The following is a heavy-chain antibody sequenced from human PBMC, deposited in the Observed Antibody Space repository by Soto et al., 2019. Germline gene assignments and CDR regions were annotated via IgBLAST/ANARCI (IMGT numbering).Heavy chain of an antibody. Sequence: GGSLRLSCTASGFTFSSHAMTWVRQAPGKGLEWVSGLSDSGGSIYYADSVKGRFTISRDNSMNTLYLQMKTLRAEDTAVYYCAKVSSSWYAGFFDLWGRGTLVTVSS. V-gene: IGHV3-23*01. CDR3: AKVSSSWYAGFFDL. J-gene: IGHJ4*02. CDR1: GFTFSSHA. D-gene: IGHD6-13*01. CDR2: LSDSGGSI.